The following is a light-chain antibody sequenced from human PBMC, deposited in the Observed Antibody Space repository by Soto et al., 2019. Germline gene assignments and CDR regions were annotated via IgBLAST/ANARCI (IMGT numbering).Light chain of an antibody. CDR1: QSVRSTF. CDR3: QQYHDSPMNT. Sequence: VLPQSPDTLSLSPGDRVTLSCRASQSVRSTFLAWYQQKPGQAPRLLIYGASNRATGIPDRFSGSASGTDFTLTISRLEPDDSAVYYCQQYHDSPMNTFGQGTKLEI. V-gene: IGKV3-20*01. CDR2: GAS. J-gene: IGKJ2*01.